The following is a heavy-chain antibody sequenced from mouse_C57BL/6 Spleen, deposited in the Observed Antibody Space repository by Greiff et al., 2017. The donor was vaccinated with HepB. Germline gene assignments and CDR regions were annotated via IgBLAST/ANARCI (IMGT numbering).Heavy chain of an antibody. J-gene: IGHJ1*03. CDR3: ARGDGPHWYFDV. D-gene: IGHD1-1*01. CDR2: IYPGSGST. V-gene: IGHV1-55*01. CDR1: GYTFTSYW. Sequence: QVQLQQPGAELVKPGASVKMSCKASGYTFTSYWITWVKRRPGQGLEWIGDIYPGSGSTNYNEKFKSKATLTVDTSSSTAYMQLSSLTSEDSAVYYCARGDGPHWYFDVWGTGTTVTVSS.